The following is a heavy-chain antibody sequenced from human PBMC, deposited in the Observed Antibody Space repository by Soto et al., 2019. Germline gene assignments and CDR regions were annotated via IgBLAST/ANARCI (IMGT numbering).Heavy chain of an antibody. CDR1: EFSVSDNY. J-gene: IGHJ4*02. V-gene: IGHV3-53*04. CDR2: IFSGGST. CDR3: KSRDY. Sequence: EVQLVESGGGLVLPGGSLRLACAASEFSVSDNYMNWVRQAPGKGLEWVAVIFSGGSTNYADSVTGRFTISRLKSENTLYLQMSSLRPEDTAVYFCKSRDYWGPGTLVTVSS.